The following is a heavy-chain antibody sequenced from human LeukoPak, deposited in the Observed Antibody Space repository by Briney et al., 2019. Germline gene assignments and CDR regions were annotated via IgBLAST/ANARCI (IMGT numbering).Heavy chain of an antibody. CDR3: ARGSSRSFDI. V-gene: IGHV1-8*01. D-gene: IGHD3-10*01. Sequence: ASVKVSCKASGYTFTTSDINWVRQAPGQGLQWMGWMNPNSGNAVYAQKFQGRVTMTGSTSINTAYMELSSLRSEDTAVYYCARGSSRSFDIWGLGTMVTASS. J-gene: IGHJ3*02. CDR1: GYTFTTSD. CDR2: MNPNSGNA.